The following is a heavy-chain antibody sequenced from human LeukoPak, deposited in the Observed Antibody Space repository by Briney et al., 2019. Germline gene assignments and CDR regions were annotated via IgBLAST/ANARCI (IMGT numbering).Heavy chain of an antibody. CDR2: IGGDGGTT. CDR3: AKTIPYWYFDL. D-gene: IGHD5-24*01. V-gene: IGHV3-23*01. Sequence: GGSLRLSCAASGFTFSTYDMSWVRQAPTKGLEWVSAIGGDGGTTYADSVKGRFTISRDNSKNTLYLQMNSLRAEDTAIYYCAKTIPYWYFDLWGHDTLVTVSS. J-gene: IGHJ2*01. CDR1: GFTFSTYD.